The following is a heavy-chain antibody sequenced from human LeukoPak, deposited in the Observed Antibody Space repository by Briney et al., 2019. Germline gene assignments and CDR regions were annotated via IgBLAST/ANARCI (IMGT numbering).Heavy chain of an antibody. V-gene: IGHV3-33*08. CDR1: RFTFSSYG. CDR3: ARGVAENGNPNYFDP. J-gene: IGHJ5*02. Sequence: PGGSLRLSCAASRFTFSSYGMHWVRQAPGTGLEWVAVVWSDGTREYYIDSVKGRFTISRDNSKNTLYLQMNSLRAEDTAVYSCARGVAENGNPNYFDPWGRGTLVTVSS. D-gene: IGHD6-13*01. CDR2: VWSDGTRE.